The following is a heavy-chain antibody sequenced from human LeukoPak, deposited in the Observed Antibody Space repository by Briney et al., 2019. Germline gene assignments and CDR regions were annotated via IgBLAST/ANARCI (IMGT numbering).Heavy chain of an antibody. CDR2: IRSKAYGGTT. CDR3: TRWGPSCSSWYYFDY. D-gene: IGHD7-27*01. V-gene: IGHV3-49*04. Sequence: GGSLRLSRTPSGVTSGDVAMGCGRHARGKGLEWVGFIRSKAYGGTTEYAASVKGRFTISRDDSKNIAYLQMDSLKTKDTAMYFCTRWGPSCSSWYYFDYWGQGTLVTVSS. J-gene: IGHJ4*02. CDR1: GVTSGDVA.